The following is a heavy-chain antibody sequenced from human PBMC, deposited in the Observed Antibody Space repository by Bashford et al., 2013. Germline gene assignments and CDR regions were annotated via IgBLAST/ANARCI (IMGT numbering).Heavy chain of an antibody. CDR3: ARDKTMVRGVITHGYYMDV. J-gene: IGHJ6*03. CDR2: SIIVGAP. D-gene: IGHD3-10*01. CDR1: WVLQWLL. Sequence: SSETPVPHLRCLWWVLQWLLLELDPPAPTGRGWSGLGKSIIVGAPTTTRTLKSRVTISVDTSKNQFSLKLSSVTAADTAVYYCARDKTMVRGVITHGYYMDVWGKGTTVTVSS. V-gene: IGHV4-34*01.